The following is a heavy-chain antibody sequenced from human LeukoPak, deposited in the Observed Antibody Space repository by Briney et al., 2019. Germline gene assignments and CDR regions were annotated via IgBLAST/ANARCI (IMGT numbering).Heavy chain of an antibody. Sequence: SETLSLTCTVSGGSISSYYWSWIRQPPGKGLEWIGYIYYSGSTNYNPSLKSRVTISVDTSKNQFSLKLSSVTAADTAVYYCARGSTPYYDILTGYYYYFDYWGQGTLVTGSS. V-gene: IGHV4-59*01. CDR2: IYYSGST. CDR1: GGSISSYY. J-gene: IGHJ4*02. D-gene: IGHD3-9*01. CDR3: ARGSTPYYDILTGYYYYFDY.